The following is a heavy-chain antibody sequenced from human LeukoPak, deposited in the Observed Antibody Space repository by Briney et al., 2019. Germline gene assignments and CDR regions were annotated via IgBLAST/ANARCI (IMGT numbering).Heavy chain of an antibody. CDR1: GYSISSGYY. D-gene: IGHD2-21*01. J-gene: IGHJ5*02. CDR3: ARERYCGGDCYLQWLYP. CDR2: ICHSGST. V-gene: IGHV4-38-2*02. Sequence: SGTLSLTCTVSGYSISSGYYWGWIRQPPGKGQEWIGSICHSGSTYYNPSLKSRATISVDTSKNQFSLKLSSVTAADTAVYYCARERYCGGDCYLQWLYPWGQGTLVTVSS.